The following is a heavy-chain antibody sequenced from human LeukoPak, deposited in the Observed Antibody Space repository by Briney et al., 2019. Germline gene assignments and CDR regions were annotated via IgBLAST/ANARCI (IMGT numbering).Heavy chain of an antibody. CDR3: ARIAVVRGVHDAFDI. J-gene: IGHJ3*02. CDR1: GFTFSSYE. D-gene: IGHD3-10*01. Sequence: GGSLRLSCAASGFTFSSYEMNWVRQAPGKGLEWVSYISSSGSTIYYADSVKGRFTISRDNAKNSLYLQMNSLRAEDTAVYYCARIAVVRGVHDAFDIWGQGTMVTVSS. V-gene: IGHV3-48*03. CDR2: ISSSGSTI.